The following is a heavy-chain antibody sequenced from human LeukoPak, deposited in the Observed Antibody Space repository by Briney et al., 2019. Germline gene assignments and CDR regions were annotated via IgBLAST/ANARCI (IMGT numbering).Heavy chain of an antibody. CDR1: GFTFSIYA. CDR3: GRYCSSTSCYSGYYYGMDV. Sequence: PGGSLRLSCAASGFTFSIYAKSLVRQAPGKGLEWVSAISGSGGSAYYADSVKGRFIISRDNSKNTLYLQMNSLRAEDTAVYYCGRYCSSTSCYSGYYYGMDVWGQGTTVTVSS. J-gene: IGHJ6*02. D-gene: IGHD2-2*01. V-gene: IGHV3-23*01. CDR2: ISGSGGSA.